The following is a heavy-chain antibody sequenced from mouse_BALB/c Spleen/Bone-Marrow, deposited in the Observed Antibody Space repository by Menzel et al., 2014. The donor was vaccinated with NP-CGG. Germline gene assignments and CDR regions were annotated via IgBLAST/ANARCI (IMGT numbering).Heavy chain of an antibody. CDR1: VFTFRTYG. CDR3: ARQGATTGFDY. V-gene: IGHV5-6*01. Sequence: EVKLMESGGDLVKPGGSLNLSCVASVFTFRTYGISWVPPPPDTRLVCVATLSSGVGSTYYPYSVKRRFTISRDNAKNTLYLQMSRLKSEDTAMYYCARQGATTGFDYGGQGTLVTVAA. D-gene: IGHD3-1*01. J-gene: IGHJ3*01. CDR2: LSSGVGST.